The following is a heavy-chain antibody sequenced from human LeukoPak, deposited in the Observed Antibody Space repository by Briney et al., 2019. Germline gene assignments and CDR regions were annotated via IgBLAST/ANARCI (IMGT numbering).Heavy chain of an antibody. D-gene: IGHD5-12*01. CDR3: ARSRLDIVATSWAFDY. CDR1: GGSVSSYY. J-gene: IGHJ4*02. CDR2: IYYSGST. V-gene: IGHV4-59*08. Sequence: SETLSLTCTVSGGSVSSYYWSWIRQPPGKGLEWIGYIYYSGSTNYNPSLKSRVTISVDTSKNQFSLKLSSVTAADTAVYYCARSRLDIVATSWAFDYWGQGTLVTVSS.